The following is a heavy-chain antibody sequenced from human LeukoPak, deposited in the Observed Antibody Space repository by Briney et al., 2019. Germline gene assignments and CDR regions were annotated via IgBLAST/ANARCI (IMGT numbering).Heavy chain of an antibody. CDR1: GFTFSNYG. D-gene: IGHD3-3*01. J-gene: IGHJ3*02. CDR2: IRYDGSNK. CDR3: ARVFRPSLTVFIIRGAFDI. V-gene: IGHV3-30*02. Sequence: GGSLRLSCAASGFTFSNYGMHWVRQAPGKGLEWVAFIRYDGSNKYYADSVKGRFTISRDNSKNTLYLQMNSLRAEDTAVYYCARVFRPSLTVFIIRGAFDIWGQGTMVTVSS.